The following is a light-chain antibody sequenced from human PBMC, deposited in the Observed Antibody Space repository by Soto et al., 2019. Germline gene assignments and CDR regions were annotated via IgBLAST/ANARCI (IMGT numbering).Light chain of an antibody. CDR3: QSYDSSLRSVV. CDR1: RFNLGAHYD. Sequence: QSVLTQPPSVSGAPGQRVTISCTGSRFNLGAHYDVHWYQHLPGTAPKLLISANNNRPSGVPDRFSGSKSGTSASLAITGLQPEDEADYYCQSYDSSLRSVVFGGGTKLTVL. J-gene: IGLJ2*01. V-gene: IGLV1-40*01. CDR2: ANN.